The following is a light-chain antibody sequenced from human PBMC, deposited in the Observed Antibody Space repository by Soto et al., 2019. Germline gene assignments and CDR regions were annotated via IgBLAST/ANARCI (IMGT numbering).Light chain of an antibody. Sequence: EVVLTQSPGTLSLSPGERATLSCRASQTVRDKYLAWYQQKPGQAPRLLLYDASSRATGIPDRFSGGGSGTVFTLTISRLEPEDFAVYYFQQFSLYPLPFGGGTKVEI. CDR3: QQFSLYPLP. CDR1: QTVRDKY. CDR2: DAS. V-gene: IGKV3-20*01. J-gene: IGKJ4*01.